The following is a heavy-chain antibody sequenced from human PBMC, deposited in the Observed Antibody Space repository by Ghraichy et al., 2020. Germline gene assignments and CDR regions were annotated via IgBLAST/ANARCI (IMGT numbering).Heavy chain of an antibody. Sequence: SETLSLTCAVSGYSISSGYYWGWIRQPPGKGLEWIGSIYHSGSTYYNPSLKSRVTISVDTSKNQFSLKLSSVTAADTAVYYCARVSFYGDSAYYFDYWGQGTLVTVSS. J-gene: IGHJ4*02. D-gene: IGHD4-17*01. CDR2: IYHSGST. CDR3: ARVSFYGDSAYYFDY. CDR1: GYSISSGYY. V-gene: IGHV4-38-2*01.